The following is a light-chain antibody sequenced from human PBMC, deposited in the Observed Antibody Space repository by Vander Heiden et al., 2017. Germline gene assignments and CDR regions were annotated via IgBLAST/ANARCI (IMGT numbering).Light chain of an antibody. CDR1: SSNIGSNY. CDR3: AAWDDSLSGSWV. CDR2: SNN. J-gene: IGLJ3*02. Sequence: QSVLTQPPSASGTPGQRVTISCSGSSSNIGSNYVYWYQQLPGTAPKLRIYSNNQRPSGVPDRFSDSKSGTSASLAISGLRSEDEADYYCAAWDDSLSGSWVFGGGTKLTVL. V-gene: IGLV1-47*02.